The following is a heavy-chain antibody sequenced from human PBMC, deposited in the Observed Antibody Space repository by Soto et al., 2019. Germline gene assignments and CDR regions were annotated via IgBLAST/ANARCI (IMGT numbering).Heavy chain of an antibody. CDR2: ISADNGNT. CDR3: ARGHYYDSSGPFVY. CDR1: GYTFTNYG. Sequence: QVQLVQSGAEVKKPGASVKVSCKASGYTFTNYGINWVRQAPGQGLEWMGWISADNGNTNYAQKLQGRVTMTTDTSTSTAYMELRSLRSDDTAVYYCARGHYYDSSGPFVYWGQGILVTVSS. D-gene: IGHD3-22*01. V-gene: IGHV1-18*01. J-gene: IGHJ4*02.